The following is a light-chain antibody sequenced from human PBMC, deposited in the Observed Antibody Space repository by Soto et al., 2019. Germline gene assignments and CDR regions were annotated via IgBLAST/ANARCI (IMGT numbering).Light chain of an antibody. CDR2: TAS. V-gene: IGKV1-8*01. CDR3: QQYYTYPWT. J-gene: IGKJ1*01. Sequence: AIRMTQSPSSLSASTGDRVTITCRASQGISSYLAWYQQKPRKAPKVLIHTASTLQGGVPSRFSGSGSGTDFTPTISRLQSEDFATYYCQQYYTYPWTFGQGTKVDIK. CDR1: QGISSY.